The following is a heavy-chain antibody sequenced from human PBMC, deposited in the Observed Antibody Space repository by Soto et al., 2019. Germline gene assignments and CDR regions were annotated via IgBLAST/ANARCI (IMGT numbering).Heavy chain of an antibody. CDR1: GFTFSSYG. V-gene: IGHV3-30*18. CDR2: ISYDGSNK. Sequence: XGSLRLSCSAAGFTFSSYGMHWVRQAPGKGLEWVAVISYDGSNKYYADSVKGRFTISRDNSKNTLYLQMNSLRAEDTAVYYCAKVGATIDYWGQGTLVTVSS. D-gene: IGHD1-26*01. CDR3: AKVGATIDY. J-gene: IGHJ4*02.